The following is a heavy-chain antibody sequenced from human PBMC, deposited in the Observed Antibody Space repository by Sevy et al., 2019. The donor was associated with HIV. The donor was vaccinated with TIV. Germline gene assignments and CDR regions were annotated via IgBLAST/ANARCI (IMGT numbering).Heavy chain of an antibody. CDR1: GFTFNTHA. CDR3: ARDSSSGYSSGWYLGYFQH. Sequence: GGSLRLSCAASGFTFNTHAMTWVRQAPGKGLEWVSVISGPGLSTYYADSVKGRFTISRDNSKNTLYLQMNSLRAEDTAVYYCARDSSSGYSSGWYLGYFQHWGQGTLVTVSS. CDR2: ISGPGLST. V-gene: IGHV3-23*01. J-gene: IGHJ1*01. D-gene: IGHD6-19*01.